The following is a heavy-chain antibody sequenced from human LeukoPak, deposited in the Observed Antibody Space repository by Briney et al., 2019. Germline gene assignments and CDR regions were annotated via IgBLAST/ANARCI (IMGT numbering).Heavy chain of an antibody. V-gene: IGHV4-59*08. J-gene: IGHJ4*02. CDR3: ASTPKPYGSGSYWYGAAFDY. CDR1: GGSISSYY. D-gene: IGHD3-10*01. Sequence: SETLSLTCTVSGGSISSYYWSWIRQPPWKGLEWIGYIYYSGSTNYNPSLKSRVTISVDTSKNQFSLKLSSVTAADTAVYYCASTPKPYGSGSYWYGAAFDYWGQGTLVTVSS. CDR2: IYYSGST.